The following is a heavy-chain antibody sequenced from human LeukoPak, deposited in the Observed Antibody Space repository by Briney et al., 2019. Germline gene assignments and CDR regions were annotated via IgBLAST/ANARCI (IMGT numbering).Heavy chain of an antibody. D-gene: IGHD6-13*01. J-gene: IGHJ4*02. V-gene: IGHV3-30*03. Sequence: PGKSLRLSCAASGFTFSTYAMHWVRQAPGKGLEWLTVMSYDGNIKYYADSVKGRFTISRDNAKNTVYLQMNSLRVEDTAVYFCARARIAAPLLDYWGQGSLVTVSS. CDR1: GFTFSTYA. CDR2: MSYDGNIK. CDR3: ARARIAAPLLDY.